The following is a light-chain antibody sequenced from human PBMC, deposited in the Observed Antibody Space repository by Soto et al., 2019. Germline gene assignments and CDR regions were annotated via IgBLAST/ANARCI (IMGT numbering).Light chain of an antibody. J-gene: IGLJ3*02. Sequence: QSALTQPASMSGSPGQSITISCTGISSNVGDYNYVSWYQQHPGKAPKLLIYEVRNRPSGVSNRFSGSKSGNTASLTISGLQAEDEADYYCSSYTGTSTLDVLFGGGTKLTVL. CDR3: SSYTGTSTLDVL. CDR2: EVR. V-gene: IGLV2-14*01. CDR1: SSNVGDYNY.